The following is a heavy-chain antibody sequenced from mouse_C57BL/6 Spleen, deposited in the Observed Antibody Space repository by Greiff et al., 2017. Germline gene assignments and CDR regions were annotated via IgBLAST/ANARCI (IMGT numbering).Heavy chain of an antibody. CDR3: ARRDYDWAWFAY. Sequence: VQLQQSGAELVKPGASVKLSCKASGYTFTSYWMQWVKQRPGQGLEWIGEIDPSDSYTNYNQKFKGKATLTVDTSSSTAYMQLSSLTSEDSAVYYCARRDYDWAWFAYWGQGTLVTVSA. CDR1: GYTFTSYW. V-gene: IGHV1-50*01. CDR2: IDPSDSYT. J-gene: IGHJ3*01. D-gene: IGHD2-4*01.